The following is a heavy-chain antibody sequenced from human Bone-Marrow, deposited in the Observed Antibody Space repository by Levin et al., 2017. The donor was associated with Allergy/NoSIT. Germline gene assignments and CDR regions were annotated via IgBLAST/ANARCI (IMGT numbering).Heavy chain of an antibody. D-gene: IGHD2-15*01. CDR2: ISGSGGYT. Sequence: PPGGSLRLSCAASGFTLSSYAMSWVRQAPGKGLEWVSGISGSGGYTYYADSVKGRFTISRDNSKNTLFLQMNSLRAEDTALYYCAEAPGYGGGDSGDLNFQHWGQGTLVTVSS. V-gene: IGHV3-23*01. CDR3: AEAPGYGGGDSGDLNFQH. J-gene: IGHJ1*01. CDR1: GFTLSSYA.